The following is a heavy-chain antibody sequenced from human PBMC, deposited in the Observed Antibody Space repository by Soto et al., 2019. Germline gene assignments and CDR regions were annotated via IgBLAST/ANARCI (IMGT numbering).Heavy chain of an antibody. CDR3: VRVEGIAVTT. CDR1: GFSFRDYD. D-gene: IGHD6-19*01. V-gene: IGHV3-30*03. CDR2: ISYNGNDK. J-gene: IGHJ5*02. Sequence: QVQLVESGGGVVQPGRSLRLSCVVSGFSFRDYDMNWVRQVPGKGLEWVAVISYNGNDKYYVDSVKGRFTLSRDTSKNTLYLQMNSLRTEDTAVYYCVRVEGIAVTTWGQGTLVTVSS.